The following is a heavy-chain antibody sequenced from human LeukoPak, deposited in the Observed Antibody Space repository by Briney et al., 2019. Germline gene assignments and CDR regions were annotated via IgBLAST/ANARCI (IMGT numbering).Heavy chain of an antibody. CDR2: IIPIFGTA. CDR3: ARNTIFGVVTEPSMDV. Sequence: GASVKVSCKASGGTFSSYAISWVRQAPGQGLEWMGGIIPIFGTANYAQKFQGRVTITADESTSTAYMELSSLRSEDTAVYYCARNTIFGVVTEPSMDVWGQGTTVTVSS. D-gene: IGHD3-3*01. V-gene: IGHV1-69*13. J-gene: IGHJ6*02. CDR1: GGTFSSYA.